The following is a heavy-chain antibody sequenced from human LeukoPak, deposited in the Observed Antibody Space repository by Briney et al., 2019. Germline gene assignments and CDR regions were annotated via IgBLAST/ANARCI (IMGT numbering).Heavy chain of an antibody. D-gene: IGHD1-26*01. CDR3: ASHRRGNSGSYRFY. J-gene: IGHJ4*02. CDR1: GGSFSGYY. Sequence: SETLSLTCAVYGGSFSGYYWSWIRQPPGKGLEWIGEINHSGSTNYNPSLKSRVTISVDTSKDQFSLKLNSVTAADTAVYYCASHRRGNSGSYRFYWGQGTLVTVSS. V-gene: IGHV4-34*01. CDR2: INHSGST.